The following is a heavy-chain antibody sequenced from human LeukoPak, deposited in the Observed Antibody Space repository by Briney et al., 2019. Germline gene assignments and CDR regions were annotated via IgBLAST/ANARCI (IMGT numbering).Heavy chain of an antibody. J-gene: IGHJ5*02. V-gene: IGHV3-21*04. D-gene: IGHD5-24*01. CDR1: GFTFNTYN. CDR3: ARETGRWLQSAHYNWFDP. Sequence: GGSLRLSCAASGFTFNTYNMNWVRQAPGKGLEWVSSISSSSSYIYYADSVKGRFTISRDNSKNTLYLQMNSLRAEDTAVYYCARETGRWLQSAHYNWFDPWGQGTLVTVSS. CDR2: ISSSSSYI.